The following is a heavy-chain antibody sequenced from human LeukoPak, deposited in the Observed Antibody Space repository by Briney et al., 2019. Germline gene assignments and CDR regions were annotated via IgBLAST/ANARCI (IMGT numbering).Heavy chain of an antibody. CDR1: GYTFTSYY. D-gene: IGHD2-2*01. CDR3: ARALVVVPAAYTGHNLGY. CDR2: INPNSGGT. V-gene: IGHV1-2*02. Sequence: ASVKVSCKASGYTFTSYYMHWVRQAPGQGLEWMGWINPNSGGTNYAQKFQGRVTMTRDTSISTAYMELSRLRSDDTAVYYCARALVVVPAAYTGHNLGYWGQGTLVTVSS. J-gene: IGHJ4*02.